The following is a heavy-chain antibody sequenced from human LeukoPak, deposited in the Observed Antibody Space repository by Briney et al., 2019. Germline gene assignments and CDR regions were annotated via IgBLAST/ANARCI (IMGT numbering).Heavy chain of an antibody. D-gene: IGHD2-21*01. CDR3: ARGAIGGRFDP. J-gene: IGHJ5*02. Sequence: ASVKVSCKASGYTFTNYDINWVRQATGQGLEWVGWMNPKSGDTGYAQKFQGRVTITRDTSVSTAYMELNSLRSEDTAVFYCARGAIGGRFDPWGQGTLVTASS. CDR1: GYTFTNYD. CDR2: MNPKSGDT. V-gene: IGHV1-8*03.